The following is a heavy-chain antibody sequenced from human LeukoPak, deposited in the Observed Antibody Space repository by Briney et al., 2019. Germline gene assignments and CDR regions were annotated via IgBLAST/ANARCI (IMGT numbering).Heavy chain of an antibody. CDR2: IYPGDSDI. V-gene: IGHV5-51*01. Sequence: GESLKISCKGSGYSFTSYWTGWVRQMPGKGLEWMGIIYPGDSDIRYSPSFQGQVTISADKSISTAYLQWNSLKASDTAMYYCARQYSAAVFDIWGQGTMVTVSS. CDR1: GYSFTSYW. J-gene: IGHJ3*02. D-gene: IGHD6-13*01. CDR3: ARQYSAAVFDI.